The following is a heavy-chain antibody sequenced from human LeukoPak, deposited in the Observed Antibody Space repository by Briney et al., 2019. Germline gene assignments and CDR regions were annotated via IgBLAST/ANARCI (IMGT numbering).Heavy chain of an antibody. J-gene: IGHJ4*02. V-gene: IGHV4-39*07. CDR2: IYDSGST. D-gene: IGHD3-9*01. CDR3: ATYYDILTGGIDY. Sequence: SETLSLTCTVSGGSIRSSYYYWGWIRQPPGKGLEWTGSIYDSGSTYYNPSLKSRVTISVDKSKNQFSLKLSSVTAADTAVYYCATYYDILTGGIDYWGQGTLVTVSS. CDR1: GGSIRSSYYY.